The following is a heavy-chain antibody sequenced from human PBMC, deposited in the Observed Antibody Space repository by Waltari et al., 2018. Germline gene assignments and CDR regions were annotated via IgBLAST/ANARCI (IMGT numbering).Heavy chain of an antibody. D-gene: IGHD3-22*01. CDR3: ACRSRDYYYSSGYNRYFDL. CDR2: NNPNCRGT. J-gene: IGHJ2*01. Sequence: QVQLVQSGAEVKKPGASVKVSCKASGYTFTGYYMHWVRQAPGQGLEWRGRNNPNCRGTNYAQKFHGRDTMTRDTSISTAYMELSRLRSDDTAVYYCACRSRDYYYSSGYNRYFDLWGRGTLVTVSS. CDR1: GYTFTGYY. V-gene: IGHV1-2*06.